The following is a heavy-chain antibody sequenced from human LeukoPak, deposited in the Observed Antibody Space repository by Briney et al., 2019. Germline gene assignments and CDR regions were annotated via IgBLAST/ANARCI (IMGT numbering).Heavy chain of an antibody. CDR3: AKNRDYYDSSGYYLD. CDR1: GFTFSSYA. J-gene: IGHJ4*02. CDR2: ISGSGGST. Sequence: GGSLRLSCAASGFTFSSYAMSWVRQAPGKGLEWVSAISGSGGSTYYADSVKGRFTISRDNSKNTLYLQMDSLRAEDTAVYYCAKNRDYYDSSGYYLDWGQGTLVTVSS. D-gene: IGHD3-22*01. V-gene: IGHV3-23*01.